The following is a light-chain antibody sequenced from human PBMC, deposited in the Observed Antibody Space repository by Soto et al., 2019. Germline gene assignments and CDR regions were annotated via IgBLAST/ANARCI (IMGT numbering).Light chain of an antibody. J-gene: IGKJ2*01. CDR3: QQSYSTPYT. Sequence: EIVMTQSPATLSVSPGERATLSCRASQSVSSNLAWYQQKPGQAPRLIIYGASTRATGIPARFSGSGSGTEFTLTISSLQSEDFATYYCQQSYSTPYTFGQGTKLEIK. V-gene: IGKV3-15*01. CDR2: GAS. CDR1: QSVSSN.